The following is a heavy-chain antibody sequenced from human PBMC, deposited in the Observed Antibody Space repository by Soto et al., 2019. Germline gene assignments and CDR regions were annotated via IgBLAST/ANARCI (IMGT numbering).Heavy chain of an antibody. CDR2: ISSNGVGT. Sequence: GGSLRISCAASGFTLSGYAMDWVRQAPGKGLEYVSGISSNGVGTYYANSVQGRFTISRDNSKNTVYLQMGSLRPEDMAVYYCARRARPDFYYMDVWGKGTTVTVSS. D-gene: IGHD6-6*01. V-gene: IGHV3-64*01. CDR1: GFTLSGYA. J-gene: IGHJ6*03. CDR3: ARRARPDFYYMDV.